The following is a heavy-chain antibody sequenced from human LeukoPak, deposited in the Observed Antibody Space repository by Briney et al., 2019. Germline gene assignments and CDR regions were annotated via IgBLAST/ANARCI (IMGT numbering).Heavy chain of an antibody. J-gene: IGHJ4*02. Sequence: GGSLRLSCAASGFTFSSYAMSWVRQAPGKGLEWVSAISGSGGSTYYPDSVKGRFTISRDNSKNTLYLQMNSLRAEDTAVYYCAKGLYCSGGSCYNYFDYWGQGTLVTVSS. CDR1: GFTFSSYA. V-gene: IGHV3-23*01. CDR2: ISGSGGST. D-gene: IGHD2-15*01. CDR3: AKGLYCSGGSCYNYFDY.